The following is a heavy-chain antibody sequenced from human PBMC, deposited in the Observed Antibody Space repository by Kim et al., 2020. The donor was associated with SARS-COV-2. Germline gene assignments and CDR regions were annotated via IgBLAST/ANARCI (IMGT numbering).Heavy chain of an antibody. CDR2: IDYSRST. CDR3: ARDPPGPDYSFDL. CDR1: GGSISNHY. D-gene: IGHD5-12*01. J-gene: IGHJ3*01. V-gene: IGHV4-59*11. Sequence: TETLSLTCIVSGGSISNHYWSWIRQPPGKGLEWIGYIDYSRSTNSNPSLKSRVTISVDTSKNQFSLKLSSVTAADTAVDYCARDPPGPDYSFDLWGQGTMVTVSS.